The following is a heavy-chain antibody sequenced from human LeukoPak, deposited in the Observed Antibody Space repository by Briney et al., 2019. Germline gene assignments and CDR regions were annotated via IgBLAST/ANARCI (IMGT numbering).Heavy chain of an antibody. J-gene: IGHJ6*03. CDR3: ARSVNTYYDRSVRHSSSFYYMDV. Sequence: GGSLRLSCAASGFTVSSNYMRWVHQAPGKGLEWVSLMYSGGSTYCADSVKGRFTISRDNSKNTLYLQMNSLRAEDTAVYYCARSVNTYYDRSVRHSSSFYYMDVWGKGTAVTVSS. D-gene: IGHD3-22*01. CDR1: GFTVSSNY. V-gene: IGHV3-66*02. CDR2: MYSGGST.